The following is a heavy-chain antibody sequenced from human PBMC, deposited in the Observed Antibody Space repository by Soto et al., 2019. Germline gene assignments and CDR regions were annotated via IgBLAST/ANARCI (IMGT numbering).Heavy chain of an antibody. CDR1: GFTFDDYA. J-gene: IGHJ1*01. Sequence: EVQLVASGGGLVQPGRSLRLSCAASGFTFDDYAMHWVRQAPGQGLEWIAAISWGSGELVYATSVKGRFTISRDNGRNSLYLQMSSLREEDTAFYCCAKDYQGGTGTTALDHWGQGTLVTVSS. CDR2: ISWGSGEL. CDR3: AKDYQGGTGTTALDH. V-gene: IGHV3-9*01. D-gene: IGHD1-1*01.